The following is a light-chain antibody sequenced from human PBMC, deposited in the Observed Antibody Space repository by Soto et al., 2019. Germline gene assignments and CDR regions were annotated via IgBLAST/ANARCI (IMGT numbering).Light chain of an antibody. CDR2: AAS. CDR1: QGISSY. CDR3: KQYYSYRSLT. J-gene: IGKJ4*01. V-gene: IGKV1-8*01. Sequence: AIRMTQSPSSFSASTGDRVTITCRASQGISSYLAWYQQKPGKAPKLLIYAASTLQSGVPSRFSGSGSGTYLTLTISCLQSEDFATYYCKQYYSYRSLTFGGGTKVEIK.